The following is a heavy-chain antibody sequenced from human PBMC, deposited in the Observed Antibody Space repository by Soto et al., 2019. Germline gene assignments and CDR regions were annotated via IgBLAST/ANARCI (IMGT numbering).Heavy chain of an antibody. D-gene: IGHD3-10*01. CDR3: ARDDRITMVRGVHSWFDP. J-gene: IGHJ5*02. Sequence: QVQLVQSGAEVKKPGSSVKVSCKASGGTFSSYAISWVRQAPGQGLEWMGGIIPIFGTANYAQKFQGRVTITADESTSTAYMERSSLRSEDTAVYYCARDDRITMVRGVHSWFDPWGQGTLVNVAS. V-gene: IGHV1-69*01. CDR2: IIPIFGTA. CDR1: GGTFSSYA.